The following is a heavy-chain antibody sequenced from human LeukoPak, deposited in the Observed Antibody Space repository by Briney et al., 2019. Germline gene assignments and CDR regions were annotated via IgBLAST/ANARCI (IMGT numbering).Heavy chain of an antibody. V-gene: IGHV3-33*03. J-gene: IGHJ4*02. D-gene: IGHD4-11*01. CDR1: GFTFSSYG. CDR3: ARVTTVNAFDY. CDR2: IWYDGSNK. Sequence: PGGSLRLSCAASGFTFSSYGMHWVRQAPGKGLEWVAVIWYDGSNKYYADSVKGRFTISRDNAKNSLYLQMNSLRAEDTAVYYCARVTTVNAFDYWGQGTLVTVSS.